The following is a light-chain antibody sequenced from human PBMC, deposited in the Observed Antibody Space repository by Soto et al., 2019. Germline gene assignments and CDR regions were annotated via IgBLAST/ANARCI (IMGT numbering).Light chain of an antibody. V-gene: IGKV1-33*01. CDR1: QDISNY. J-gene: IGKJ1*01. Sequence: DIQMTKSPSSLSASVVDRVTITCQASQDISNYLNWYQQKPGKAPKLLIYDASNLETGVPSRFSGSGSGTDFTFTISSLQPEDIGPYYCQHYDNIPPTSGQGTKVDIK. CDR3: QHYDNIPPT. CDR2: DAS.